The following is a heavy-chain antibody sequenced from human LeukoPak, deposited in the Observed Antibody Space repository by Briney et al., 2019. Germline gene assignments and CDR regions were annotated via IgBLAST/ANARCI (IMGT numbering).Heavy chain of an antibody. J-gene: IGHJ6*02. D-gene: IGHD5-18*01. CDR3: ARGGYSYGFSPRPYYYYGMDV. CDR1: GGSFSGYY. Sequence: PSETLSLTCAVYGGSFSGYYWSWIRQPPGKGLEWIGEINHSGSTSYNPSLKSRVTISVDTSKNQFSLKLSSVTAADTAVYYCARGGYSYGFSPRPYYYYGMDVWGQGTTVTVSS. CDR2: INHSGST. V-gene: IGHV4-34*01.